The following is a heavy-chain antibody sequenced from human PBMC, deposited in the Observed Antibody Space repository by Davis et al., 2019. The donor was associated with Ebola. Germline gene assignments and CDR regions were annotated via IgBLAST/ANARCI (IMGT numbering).Heavy chain of an antibody. CDR1: GFTFSSYS. CDR3: ARGCSSTSCYNYGYYYGMDV. J-gene: IGHJ6*02. D-gene: IGHD2-2*02. CDR2: ISSSSSYT. V-gene: IGHV3-21*05. Sequence: GESLKISCAASGFTFSSYSMNWVRQAPGKGLEWVSYISSSSSYTNYADSVKGRFTISRDNAKNSLYLQMNSLRAEDTAVYYCARGCSSTSCYNYGYYYGMDVWGQGTTVTVSS.